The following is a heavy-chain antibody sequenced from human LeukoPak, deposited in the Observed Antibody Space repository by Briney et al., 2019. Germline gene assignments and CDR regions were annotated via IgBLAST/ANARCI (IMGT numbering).Heavy chain of an antibody. CDR2: INHSGST. D-gene: IGHD4-17*01. Sequence: SETLSLTCAVYGGSFSGYYWSWIRQPPGKGLEWIGEINHSGSTNYNPSLKSRVTISVDTSKNQFSLKLSSVTAADTAVYYCARLGTTVTASGAFDIWGQGTMVTVSS. J-gene: IGHJ3*02. V-gene: IGHV4-34*01. CDR1: GGSFSGYY. CDR3: ARLGTTVTASGAFDI.